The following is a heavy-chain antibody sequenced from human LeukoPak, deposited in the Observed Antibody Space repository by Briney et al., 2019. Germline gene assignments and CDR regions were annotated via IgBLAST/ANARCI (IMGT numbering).Heavy chain of an antibody. V-gene: IGHV4-39*01. CDR1: GGSISSSSYY. CDR2: IYYSGST. CDR3: ARRLDP. J-gene: IGHJ5*02. Sequence: SETLSLTCSVSGGSISSSSYYWNRIPQPPGKGLEWVGSIYYSGSTYYNPSLKSRVSISVDTSKNQFSLKLSSVTAADTAVYYCARRLDPWGQGTLVTVSS.